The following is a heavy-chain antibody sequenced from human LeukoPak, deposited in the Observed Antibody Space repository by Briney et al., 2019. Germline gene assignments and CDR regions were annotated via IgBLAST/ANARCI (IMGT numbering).Heavy chain of an antibody. CDR3: ARRTTDFDY. D-gene: IGHD4-17*01. J-gene: IGHJ4*02. Sequence: SETLSLTCTVSGGSISSSSYYWGWIRQPPGKGLEWIGSIYYSGSTYYNPSLKGRVTISVDTSKNQFSLKLSSVTAADTAVYYCARRTTDFDYWGQGTLVTVSS. V-gene: IGHV4-39*01. CDR2: IYYSGST. CDR1: GGSISSSSYY.